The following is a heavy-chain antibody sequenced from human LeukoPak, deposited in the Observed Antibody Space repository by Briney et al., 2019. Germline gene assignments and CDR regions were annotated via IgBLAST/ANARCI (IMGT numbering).Heavy chain of an antibody. Sequence: GGTLRLSCAASGFIFSSYAMTWVRQAPGRGLEWLSTISGSGTTTYYVDSVKGRFTVSRDNSKNTLYLQMSSLRAGDTAVYYCAKAGHYGSGSYYSDYWGRGTLVTVSS. CDR3: AKAGHYGSGSYYSDY. V-gene: IGHV3-23*01. CDR1: GFIFSSYA. D-gene: IGHD3-10*01. J-gene: IGHJ4*02. CDR2: ISGSGTTT.